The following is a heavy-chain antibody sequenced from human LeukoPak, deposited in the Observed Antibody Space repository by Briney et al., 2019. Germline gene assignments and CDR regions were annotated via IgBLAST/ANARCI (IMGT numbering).Heavy chain of an antibody. V-gene: IGHV3-74*01. CDR3: TKVRYLGWLNWFDP. J-gene: IGHJ5*02. CDR1: GFTFSSYW. Sequence: PGGSLRLSCAASGFTFSSYWMHWVRQAPGKGLVWVSRINSNGRSTNYADSVKGRFTISRDNAKNTLYLQMNSLRAEDTAVYYCTKVRYLGWLNWFDPGGQGTLVTVS. D-gene: IGHD3-3*01. CDR2: INSNGRST.